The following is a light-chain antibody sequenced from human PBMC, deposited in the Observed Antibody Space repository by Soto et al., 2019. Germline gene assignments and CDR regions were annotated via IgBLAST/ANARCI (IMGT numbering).Light chain of an antibody. CDR1: QSVSSSY. CDR3: QQYGGSPPQT. J-gene: IGKJ1*01. V-gene: IGKV3-20*01. Sequence: IVLTQSPGTLSLSPGERATLSCRASQSVSSSYLAWYQQKPGQAPRLLIYGASSRATGIPDRFSGSGSGTDFTLTISRLEPEDFAVYYCQQYGGSPPQTFGQGTKVDIK. CDR2: GAS.